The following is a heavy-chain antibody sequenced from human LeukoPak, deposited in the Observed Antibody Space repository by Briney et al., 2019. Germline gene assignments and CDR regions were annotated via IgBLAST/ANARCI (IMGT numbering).Heavy chain of an antibody. CDR1: RGSISSYY. D-gene: IGHD5-18*01. Sequence: SETLSLTCTVSRGSISSYYWSWIRRPPGKGLEWIGNIYYSASTNYNPSLKSRVTISVDTSKNQFSLKLSSVTAADTAVYYCASGGGDTPFDYWGQGTLVTVSS. CDR2: IYYSAST. V-gene: IGHV4-59*01. J-gene: IGHJ4*02. CDR3: ASGGGDTPFDY.